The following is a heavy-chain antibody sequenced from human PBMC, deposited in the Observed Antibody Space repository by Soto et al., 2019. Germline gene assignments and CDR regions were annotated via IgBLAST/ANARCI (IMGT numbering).Heavy chain of an antibody. D-gene: IGHD5-18*01. J-gene: IGHJ4*02. CDR3: ARDGSYGGAYFDY. V-gene: IGHV4-30-2*01. CDR1: GGSISSGGYS. CDR2: IYHSGST. Sequence: QLQLQESGSGLVKPSQTLSLTCAVSGGSISSGGYSWSWIRQPPGKGLEWIGYIYHSGSTYYNPSLTSRVTRSVDRSKNQFSLKLSSVTAADTAVYYCARDGSYGGAYFDYWGQGTLVTVSS.